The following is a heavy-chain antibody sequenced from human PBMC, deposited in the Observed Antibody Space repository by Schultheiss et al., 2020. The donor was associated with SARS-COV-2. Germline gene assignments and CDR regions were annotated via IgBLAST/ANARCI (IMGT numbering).Heavy chain of an antibody. CDR3: ARDVIIPSHSNYNYYYGMDV. Sequence: SVKVSCKASGGTFSSYAISWVRQAPGQGLEWMGGIIPIFGTANYAQEFQGRVTITRDTSTSTAYMELRSLRSDDTAVYYCARDVIIPSHSNYNYYYGMDVWGQGTTVTVSS. J-gene: IGHJ6*02. CDR2: IIPIFGTA. V-gene: IGHV1-69*05. CDR1: GGTFSSYA. D-gene: IGHD4-11*01.